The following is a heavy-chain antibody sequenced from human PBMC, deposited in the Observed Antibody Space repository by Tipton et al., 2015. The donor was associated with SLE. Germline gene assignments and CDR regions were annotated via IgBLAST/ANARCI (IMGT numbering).Heavy chain of an antibody. CDR1: GFTFSSYW. J-gene: IGHJ6*02. D-gene: IGHD2-15*01. CDR3: ARVVVPYYYYYYGMDV. Sequence: SLRLSCAASGFTFSSYWMSWVRQAPGKGLEWVANIKQDGSEKYYVDSVKGRFTISRDNAKNSLYLQMNSLRAEDTAVYYCARVVVPYYYYYYGMDVWGQGTTVTVSS. V-gene: IGHV3-7*05. CDR2: IKQDGSEK.